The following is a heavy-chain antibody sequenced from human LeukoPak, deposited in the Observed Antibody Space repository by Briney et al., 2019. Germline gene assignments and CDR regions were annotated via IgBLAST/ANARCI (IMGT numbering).Heavy chain of an antibody. CDR2: ISSSSSTI. Sequence: GGSLRLSCAAPGFTFSSYEMNWVRQAPGRGLEWVSYISSSSSTIYYADSVKGRFTISRDNAKNSLYLQMNSLRAEDTAVYYCARDRRIQLWTHFDYWGQGTLVTVSS. CDR1: GFTFSSYE. J-gene: IGHJ4*02. D-gene: IGHD5-18*01. CDR3: ARDRRIQLWTHFDY. V-gene: IGHV3-48*03.